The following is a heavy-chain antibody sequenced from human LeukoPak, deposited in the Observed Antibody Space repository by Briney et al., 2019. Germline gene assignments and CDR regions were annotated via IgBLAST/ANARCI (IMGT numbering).Heavy chain of an antibody. J-gene: IGHJ6*02. D-gene: IGHD1-26*01. CDR2: ISAYNGNT. CDR3: ARRGGATISHYYYGMDV. Sequence: ASVTVSCKASGYTFTSYGISWVRQAPGQGLEWMGWISAYNGNTNYAQKLQGRVTMTTDTSTSTAYMELRSLRSDDTAVYYCARRGGATISHYYYGMDVWGQGTTVTVSS. V-gene: IGHV1-18*01. CDR1: GYTFTSYG.